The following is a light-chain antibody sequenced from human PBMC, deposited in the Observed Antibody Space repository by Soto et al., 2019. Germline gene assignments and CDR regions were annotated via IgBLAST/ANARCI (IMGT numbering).Light chain of an antibody. CDR3: QHDNNWPPYA. CDR1: QSVSSN. Sequence: EIVMTQSPATLSVPPGERATLSCRASQSVSSNLAWYQQKPGQAPRLLSYGASTRATGIPARFSGSGSGTEFTLTISSLQSVDVAVYYCQHDNNWPPYAFGQGTKLVIK. V-gene: IGKV3-15*01. CDR2: GAS. J-gene: IGKJ2*01.